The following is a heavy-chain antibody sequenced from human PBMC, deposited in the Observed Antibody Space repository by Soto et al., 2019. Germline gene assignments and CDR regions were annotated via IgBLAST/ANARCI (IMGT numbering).Heavy chain of an antibody. CDR1: GGSFSGYY. D-gene: IGHD2-15*01. CDR2: INHSGST. CDR3: ARGVYCSGGSCYTHSDAFDI. V-gene: IGHV4-34*01. Sequence: PSETLSLTCAVYGGSFSGYYWSWIRQPPGKGLEWIGEINHSGSTNYNPSLKSRVTISVDTSKNQFSLKLSSVTAADTAVYYCARGVYCSGGSCYTHSDAFDIWGQGTMVTVS. J-gene: IGHJ3*02.